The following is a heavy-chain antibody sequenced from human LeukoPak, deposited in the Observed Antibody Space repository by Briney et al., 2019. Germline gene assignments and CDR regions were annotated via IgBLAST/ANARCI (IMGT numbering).Heavy chain of an antibody. CDR1: GYTFSTYG. CDR2: ILPYSGNT. CDR3: AKDRRGSRNSLDV. Sequence: ASVKVSCKASGYTFSTYGISWVRQAPGQGLEWMGWILPYSGNTNYAQKLQGRVSVTTDTSTTTAYMELRSLTSADTAVYYCAKDRRGSRNSLDVWGQGTTITVSS. D-gene: IGHD3-16*01. V-gene: IGHV1-18*01. J-gene: IGHJ6*02.